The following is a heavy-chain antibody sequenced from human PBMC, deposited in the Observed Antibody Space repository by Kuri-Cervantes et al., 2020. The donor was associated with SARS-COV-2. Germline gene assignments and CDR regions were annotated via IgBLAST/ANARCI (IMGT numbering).Heavy chain of an antibody. V-gene: IGHV1-2*02. CDR1: GYTFTGYY. CDR2: INPNSGGT. D-gene: IGHD2-21*01. Sequence: ASVKVSCKASGYTFTGYYMHWVRQAPGQGLEWMGWINPNSGGTNYAQKFQGRVTMTRDMSISTAYMELSSLTSEDTAIYYCYCAPKEGFDSWGQGTLVTVSS. CDR3: YCAPKEGFDS. J-gene: IGHJ4*02.